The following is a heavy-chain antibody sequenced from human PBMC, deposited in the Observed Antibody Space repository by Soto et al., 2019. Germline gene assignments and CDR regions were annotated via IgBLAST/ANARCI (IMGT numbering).Heavy chain of an antibody. J-gene: IGHJ3*01. D-gene: IGHD3-10*01. CDR3: ARGDRGGFDL. CDR2: VMNDGSRT. CDR1: GFTFSSCA. V-gene: IGHV3-74*03. Sequence: GSLRLSCAASGFTFSSCARGWVRQVPGQGLVWVSHVMNDGSRTTYADSVKGRFTISRDNAKNAIFLQMTSLRVDDTAVYFCARGDRGGFDLWGQGTMVTVSS.